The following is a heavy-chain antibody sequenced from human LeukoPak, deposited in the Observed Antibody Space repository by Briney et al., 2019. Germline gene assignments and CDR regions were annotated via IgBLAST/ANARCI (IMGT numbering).Heavy chain of an antibody. J-gene: IGHJ4*02. Sequence: GGSLRLSCSASGFTFSSYAMSWVRQAPGKGLEWVSAISGSGGSTYYADSVKGRFTISRDNSKNTLYLQMNSLRAEDTAVYYCAKDDYGSGTPTDYWGQGTLVTVSS. D-gene: IGHD3-10*01. CDR2: ISGSGGST. CDR3: AKDDYGSGTPTDY. CDR1: GFTFSSYA. V-gene: IGHV3-23*01.